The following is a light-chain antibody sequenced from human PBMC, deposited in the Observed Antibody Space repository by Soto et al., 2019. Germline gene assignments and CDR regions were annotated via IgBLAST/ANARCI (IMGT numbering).Light chain of an antibody. Sequence: DIVMTQSPDSLAVSLGERATINCKSSQSVLYSSNNKNYLAWYQQKPGQHPKLLIYWASTRESGVPDRFSGSGSRTDFTLTITSLQAEDVAVYYSQQHYSIPRTFGQGTKVEIK. CDR2: WAS. CDR3: QQHYSIPRT. V-gene: IGKV4-1*01. CDR1: QSVLYSSNNKNY. J-gene: IGKJ1*01.